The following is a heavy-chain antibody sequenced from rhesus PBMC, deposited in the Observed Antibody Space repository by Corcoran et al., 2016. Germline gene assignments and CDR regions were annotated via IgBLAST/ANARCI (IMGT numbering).Heavy chain of an antibody. CDR1: GFSISTRGMG. CDR2: IYWDDDK. V-gene: IGHV2-174*01. Sequence: QVTLKESGPALVKPTQTLTLTCTFSGFSISTRGMGVGWIRQPPAQALESLEPIYWDDDKYYSTSLKSRLTISKDTSKNQVVLTMTNMDPVDTATYYCARSLPGDDYGYYYTGDIFAFDFWGQGLRVTVSS. D-gene: IGHD3-9*01. J-gene: IGHJ3*01. CDR3: ARSLPGDDYGYYYTGDIFAFDF.